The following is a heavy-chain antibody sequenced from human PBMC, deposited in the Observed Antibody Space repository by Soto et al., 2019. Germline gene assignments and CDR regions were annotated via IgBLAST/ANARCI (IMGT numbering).Heavy chain of an antibody. CDR1: GFTFSGSA. V-gene: IGHV3-73*01. Sequence: EVQLVESGGGLVQPGGSLKLSCAASGFTFSGSAMHWVRQASGKGLEWVGRIRSKANSYATAYAASVKGRFTISRDDSKNTAYLQMNSLKTEDTAVYYCKTSIAARLPYYDGMDVWGQGTTVTVSS. CDR2: IRSKANSYAT. CDR3: KTSIAARLPYYDGMDV. J-gene: IGHJ6*02. D-gene: IGHD6-6*01.